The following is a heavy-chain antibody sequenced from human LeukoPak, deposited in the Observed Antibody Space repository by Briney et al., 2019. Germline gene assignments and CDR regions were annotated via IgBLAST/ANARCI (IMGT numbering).Heavy chain of an antibody. V-gene: IGHV4-4*02. J-gene: IGHJ4*02. CDR2: IYHSGST. D-gene: IGHD6-19*01. CDR1: GGSISSSNW. Sequence: SETLSLTCAVSGGSISSSNWWSWVRQPPGKGLEWIGEIYHSGSTNYNPSLKSRVTISVDKSKNQFSLKLSSVTAADTAVYYCARTTSGWYRGFDYWGQGTLVTVSS. CDR3: ARTTSGWYRGFDY.